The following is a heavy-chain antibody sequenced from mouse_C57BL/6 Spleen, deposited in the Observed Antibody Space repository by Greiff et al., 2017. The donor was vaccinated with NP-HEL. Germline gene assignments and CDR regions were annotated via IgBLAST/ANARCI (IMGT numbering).Heavy chain of an antibody. D-gene: IGHD4-1*01. V-gene: IGHV3-6*01. CDR2: ISYDGSN. J-gene: IGHJ3*01. CDR3: ATNTFFAY. Sequence: ESGPGLVKPSQSLSLTCSVTGYSITSGYYWNWIRQFPGNKLEWMGYISYDGSNNYNPSLKNRISITRDTSKNQFFLKLNSVTTEDTATYYCATNTFFAYWGQGTLVTVSA. CDR1: GYSITSGYY.